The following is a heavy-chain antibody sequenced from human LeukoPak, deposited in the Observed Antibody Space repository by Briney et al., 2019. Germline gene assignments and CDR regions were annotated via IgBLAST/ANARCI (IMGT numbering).Heavy chain of an antibody. D-gene: IGHD1-1*01. CDR1: GGSISSHY. V-gene: IGHV4-59*11. CDR2: IYYSGST. Sequence: SETLSLTCTVSGGSISSHYWIWIRQPPGKALEWIGYIYYSGSTNYNPSLKSRVTISVDTSKNQFSLKLSSVTAADTAVYYCAREYNWNDDLTYAFGIWGQGTMVTVSS. CDR3: AREYNWNDDLTYAFGI. J-gene: IGHJ3*02.